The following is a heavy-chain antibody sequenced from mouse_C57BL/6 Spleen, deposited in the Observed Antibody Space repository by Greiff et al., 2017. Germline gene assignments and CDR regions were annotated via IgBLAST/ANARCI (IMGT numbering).Heavy chain of an antibody. D-gene: IGHD4-1*01. CDR3: TVPLTETGGYFDY. CDR1: GFTFSNYW. Sequence: DVKLVESGGGLVQPGGSMKLSCVASGFTFSNYWMNWVRQSPEKGLEWVAQIRLKSDNYATHYAESVKGRFTISRDDSKSSVYLQMNSLRAEDTGIYYCTVPLTETGGYFDYWGQGTTLTVSS. J-gene: IGHJ2*01. V-gene: IGHV6-3*01. CDR2: IRLKSDNYAT.